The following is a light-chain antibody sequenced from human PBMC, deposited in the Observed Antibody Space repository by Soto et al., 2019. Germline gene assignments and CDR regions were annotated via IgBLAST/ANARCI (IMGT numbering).Light chain of an antibody. CDR2: VAS. V-gene: IGKV1-39*01. Sequence: DIQMTQSPSSLSAFVGDRVTITCRASQSIASYLNWYQQKPGKAPKVLIYVASNLKSGVPSRFSGSGSETEFTLTISSLQPEDFATYYCQQSYSTPLTFGGGTKVDNK. CDR3: QQSYSTPLT. J-gene: IGKJ4*01. CDR1: QSIASY.